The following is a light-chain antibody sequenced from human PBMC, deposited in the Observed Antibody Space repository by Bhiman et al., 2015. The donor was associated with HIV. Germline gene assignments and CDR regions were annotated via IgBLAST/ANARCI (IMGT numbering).Light chain of an antibody. CDR3: SSYTSSNTYV. J-gene: IGLJ1*01. CDR2: DVS. V-gene: IGLV2-14*03. CDR1: TSDVGGYNY. Sequence: QSALTQPRSVSGSPGQSVTISCTGTTSDVGGYNYVSWYQQXPGKAPKLMIYDVSNRPSGISNRFSGSKSGNTASLTISGLQAEDEADYYCSSYTSSNTYVFGTGTKVTVL.